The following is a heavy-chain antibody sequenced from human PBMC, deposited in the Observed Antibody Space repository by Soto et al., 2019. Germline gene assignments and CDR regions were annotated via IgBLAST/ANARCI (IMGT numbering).Heavy chain of an antibody. Sequence: QVQLVQSGAEVKKPGASVKVSCKASGYTFTNYYIHWVRQAPGQGLEWMGWIDGDSGDTNYAQKFQGWVTMTRDTSFNTAYMELSRLTSDDTDVYYCARTPNNGRAGVYGMDVWGQGTTVTVSS. CDR2: IDGDSGDT. V-gene: IGHV1-2*04. CDR1: GYTFTNYY. D-gene: IGHD1-26*01. J-gene: IGHJ6*02. CDR3: ARTPNNGRAGVYGMDV.